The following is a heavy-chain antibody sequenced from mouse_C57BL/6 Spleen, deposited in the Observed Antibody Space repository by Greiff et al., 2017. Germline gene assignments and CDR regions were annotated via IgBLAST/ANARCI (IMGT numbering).Heavy chain of an antibody. J-gene: IGHJ1*03. Sequence: EVQGVESGPELVKPGASVKISCKASGYSFTGYYMNWVKQSPEKSLEWIGEINPSTGGTTYNQKFKAKATLTVDKSSSTAYMQLKSLTSEDSAVYYCARSRITTERYFDVWGTGTTVTVSS. D-gene: IGHD1-2*01. V-gene: IGHV1-42*01. CDR3: ARSRITTERYFDV. CDR2: INPSTGGT. CDR1: GYSFTGYY.